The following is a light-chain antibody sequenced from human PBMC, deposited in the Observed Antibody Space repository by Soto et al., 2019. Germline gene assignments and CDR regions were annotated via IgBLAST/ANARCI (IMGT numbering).Light chain of an antibody. CDR2: CTS. J-gene: IGKJ5*01. V-gene: IGKV3-15*01. Sequence: EIVMTQSPPTLSVSPGGRDTLPCRASQSVSSNLAWYQQNPGQAPRILIYCTSTRATDSPARCSGSGSCAEYILTISSLQSEDFSVYYCQQYNNCHPITFGQGTRLEI. CDR1: QSVSSN. CDR3: QQYNNCHPIT.